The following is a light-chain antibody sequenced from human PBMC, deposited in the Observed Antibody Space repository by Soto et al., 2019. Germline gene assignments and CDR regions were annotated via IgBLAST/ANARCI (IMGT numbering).Light chain of an antibody. V-gene: IGKV3-15*01. J-gene: IGKJ1*01. Sequence: EIVMTQSPATLSVSPGERATLSCRASQSVSSNLAWYQQKPGQAPRLLIYGASTRATGIPARFSGSGSGTEFTLTISSLQSEDFAVYYCQQYNNWPPATFSQGNKVEIK. CDR3: QQYNNWPPAT. CDR1: QSVSSN. CDR2: GAS.